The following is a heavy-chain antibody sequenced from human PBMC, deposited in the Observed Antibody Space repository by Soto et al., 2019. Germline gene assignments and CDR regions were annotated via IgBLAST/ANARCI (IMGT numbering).Heavy chain of an antibody. CDR1: GFTFSSYS. V-gene: IGHV3-48*03. D-gene: IGHD3-10*01. CDR2: IFASGTPI. J-gene: IGHJ4*02. CDR3: ARDKDGAFDY. Sequence: EVQLVESGGGLVQPGGSLRLSCAASGFTFSSYSMVWVRQAPGKGLEWVSYIFASGTPIYYADSVKGRFTVSRDNAKNSLFLLMNCLRGEDTAVYYCARDKDGAFDYWGQGTLVTVSS.